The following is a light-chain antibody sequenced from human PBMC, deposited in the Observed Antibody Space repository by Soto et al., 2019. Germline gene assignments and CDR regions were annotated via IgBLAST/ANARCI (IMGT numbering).Light chain of an antibody. Sequence: QSALTQPRSVSGSPGQSVTISCTGTSSDVGAYKYVSWYRHHPGKAPKLMTYDVSKRPPGVPDRFSGSKSGNTASLTISGLQAEDEADYYCCSYAGSYAVVFGGGTKVTVL. V-gene: IGLV2-11*01. CDR2: DVS. CDR3: CSYAGSYAVV. J-gene: IGLJ2*01. CDR1: SSDVGAYKY.